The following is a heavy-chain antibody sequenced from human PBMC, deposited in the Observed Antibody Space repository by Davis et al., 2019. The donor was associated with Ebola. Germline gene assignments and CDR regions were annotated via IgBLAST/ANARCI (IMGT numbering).Heavy chain of an antibody. CDR2: ISSSSNYI. Sequence: GESLKISCAASGFTFSSYSMNWVRQAPGKGLEWVSSISSSSNYIYYADSVKGRFTISRDNAENSVHLQMNSLRAEDTAVYYCARGVAAAGDYWGQGTLVTVSS. D-gene: IGHD6-13*01. CDR1: GFTFSSYS. V-gene: IGHV3-21*01. J-gene: IGHJ4*02. CDR3: ARGVAAAGDY.